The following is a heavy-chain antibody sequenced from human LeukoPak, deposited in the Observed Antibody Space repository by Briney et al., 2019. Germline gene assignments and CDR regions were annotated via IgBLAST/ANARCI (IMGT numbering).Heavy chain of an antibody. Sequence: SETLSLTCTVSGYSISSGYYWGWIRQPPGKGLEWIGSIYHSGSTYYNPSLKSRVTISVDTSKNQFSLKLNSVTAADTAVYYCARRANSGSTKGAFDIWGQGTMVTVSS. D-gene: IGHD1-26*01. J-gene: IGHJ3*02. V-gene: IGHV4-38-2*02. CDR3: ARRANSGSTKGAFDI. CDR2: IYHSGST. CDR1: GYSISSGYY.